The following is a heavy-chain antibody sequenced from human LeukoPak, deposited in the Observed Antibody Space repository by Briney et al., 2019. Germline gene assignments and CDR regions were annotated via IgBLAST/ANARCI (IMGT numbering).Heavy chain of an antibody. CDR3: ARDLYDFWSGYYGYYYYGMDV. J-gene: IGHJ6*02. V-gene: IGHV1-18*01. CDR2: ISAYNGNT. Sequence: ASVTVSFKASGYTFTSYGISWVRQAPGQGIEGMGWISAYNGNTNYAQKLQGRVTMTTDSSTSTAYMELMSLRSDDAAVYYCARDLYDFWSGYYGYYYYGMDVWGQGTTVTVSS. D-gene: IGHD3-3*01. CDR1: GYTFTSYG.